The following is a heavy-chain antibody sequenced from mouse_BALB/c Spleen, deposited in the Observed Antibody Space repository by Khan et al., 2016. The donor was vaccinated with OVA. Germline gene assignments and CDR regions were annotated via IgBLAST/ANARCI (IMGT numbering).Heavy chain of an antibody. V-gene: IGHV2-2*02. Sequence: VKLEESGPGLVQPSQSLSITCTVSGFSLTTYGVHWVRQSPGKGLEWLGVIWSGGTTDYSAAFISRLSITTGNSKSQVFFQLNSLQANDTAIYYCSRNNDYDEGLAYWGQGTLVTVSA. D-gene: IGHD2-4*01. CDR1: GFSLTTYG. CDR2: IWSGGTT. CDR3: SRNNDYDEGLAY. J-gene: IGHJ3*01.